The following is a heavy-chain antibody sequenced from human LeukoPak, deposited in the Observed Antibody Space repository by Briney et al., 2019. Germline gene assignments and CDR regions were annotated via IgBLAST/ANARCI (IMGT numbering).Heavy chain of an antibody. CDR2: ISWNRGSI. V-gene: IGHV3-9*01. CDR1: GFTFDEYA. CDR3: AKDKTGRRWANYFDY. Sequence: GGSLRLSCAASGFTFDEYAMHWVRQAPGKGLEWVSGISWNRGSIGYADSVKGRFAISRDNAKNSQYLQMNSLSDEDTALYYCAKDKTGRRWANYFDYWGQGTLVTVSS. J-gene: IGHJ4*02. D-gene: IGHD3-9*01.